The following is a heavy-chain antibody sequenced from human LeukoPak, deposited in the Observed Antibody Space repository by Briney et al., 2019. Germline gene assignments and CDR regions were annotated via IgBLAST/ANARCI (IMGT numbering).Heavy chain of an antibody. D-gene: IGHD3-9*01. V-gene: IGHV1-8*01. Sequence: ASVKVSCKASGYTFTSYDINWVRQATGQGLEWMGWMNPNSGNTGYAQKFQGRVTMTRNTSISTAYMELSSLRSEDTAVYYCARAGLSDILTGYPVLLFDYWGQGTLVTVSS. CDR3: ARAGLSDILTGYPVLLFDY. CDR2: MNPNSGNT. CDR1: GYTFTSYD. J-gene: IGHJ4*02.